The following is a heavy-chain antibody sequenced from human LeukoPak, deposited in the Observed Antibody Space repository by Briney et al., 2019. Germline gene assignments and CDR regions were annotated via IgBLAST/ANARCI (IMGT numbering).Heavy chain of an antibody. CDR2: IYYSGST. V-gene: IGHV4-59*02. CDR1: GGSVSTYY. Sequence: SETLSLTCTVSGGSVSTYYWNWIRQPPGKGLEWIGYIYYSGSTSYNPSPKSRLTISVDTSNNQFSLKLSSVTAADTAMYYCASTSGYCSGGNCYSAFDYWGQGTLVTVSS. D-gene: IGHD2-15*01. J-gene: IGHJ4*02. CDR3: ASTSGYCSGGNCYSAFDY.